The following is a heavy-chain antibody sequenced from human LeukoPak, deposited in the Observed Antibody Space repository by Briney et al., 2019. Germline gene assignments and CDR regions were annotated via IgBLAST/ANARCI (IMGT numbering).Heavy chain of an antibody. CDR2: IYYSGST. V-gene: IGHV4-61*01. Sequence: SETLSLTCTVSGDSISSTSHYWSWIRQPPGKGLEWIGYIYYSGSTNYNPSLKSRVTISVDTSKNQFSLKLSSVNAADTAVYYCARGDGMGDRVDFDYWGQGTLVTV. CDR3: ARGDGMGDRVDFDY. D-gene: IGHD1-26*01. CDR1: GDSISSTSHY. J-gene: IGHJ4*02.